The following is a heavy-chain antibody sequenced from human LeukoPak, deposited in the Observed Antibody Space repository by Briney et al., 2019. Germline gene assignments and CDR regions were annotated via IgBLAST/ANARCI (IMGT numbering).Heavy chain of an antibody. Sequence: PSETLSLTCTVSGHSISSGYYWGWIRQPPGKGLEWIGSIYHSGSTYYNPSLKSRVTISVDTSKNQFSLKLSSVTAADTAVYYCARELEPAARFDPWGQGTLVTVSS. CDR3: ARELEPAARFDP. CDR1: GHSISSGYY. J-gene: IGHJ5*02. D-gene: IGHD2-2*01. CDR2: IYHSGST. V-gene: IGHV4-38-2*02.